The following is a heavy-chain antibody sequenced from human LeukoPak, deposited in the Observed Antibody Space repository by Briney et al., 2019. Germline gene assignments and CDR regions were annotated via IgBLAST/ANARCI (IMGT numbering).Heavy chain of an antibody. Sequence: GGSLRLSCAASGFTVSSNYMSWVRQAPGKGLEWVSVIYSGGSTYYADSVKGRFTISRDNSKNTLYLQMNSLRAEDTAVYYCAKDPGDCSSTSCSIDYWGQGTLVTVSS. CDR2: IYSGGST. CDR3: AKDPGDCSSTSCSIDY. D-gene: IGHD2-2*01. J-gene: IGHJ4*02. CDR1: GFTVSSNY. V-gene: IGHV3-66*02.